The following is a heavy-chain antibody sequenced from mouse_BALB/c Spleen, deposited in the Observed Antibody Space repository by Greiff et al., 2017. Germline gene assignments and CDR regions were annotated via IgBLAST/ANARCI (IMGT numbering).Heavy chain of an antibody. J-gene: IGHJ4*01. CDR3: ARNYYGSSYAMDY. CDR1: GFSLTGYG. Sequence: VKLMESGPGLVAPSQSLSITCTVSGFSLTGYGVNWVRQPPGKGLEWLGMIWGDGSTDYNSALKSRLSISKDNSKSQVFLKMNSLQTDDTARYYCARNYYGSSYAMDYWGQGTSVTVSS. CDR2: IWGDGST. V-gene: IGHV2-6-7*01. D-gene: IGHD1-1*01.